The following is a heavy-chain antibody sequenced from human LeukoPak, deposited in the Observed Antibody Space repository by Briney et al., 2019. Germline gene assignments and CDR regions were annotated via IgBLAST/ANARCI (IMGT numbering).Heavy chain of an antibody. D-gene: IGHD1-26*01. V-gene: IGHV4-39*01. CDR1: GGAISSSSYY. J-gene: IGHJ5*02. Sequence: SETLSLTCTVSGGAISSSSYYWDWIRQPPGKGLEWIGSISYSGSTYYNPSLKSRVTISVDTSKNQFFLKLSSVTAADTAVYYCARHVDSGSYYALAWFDPWGQGTLVTVSS. CDR2: ISYSGST. CDR3: ARHVDSGSYYALAWFDP.